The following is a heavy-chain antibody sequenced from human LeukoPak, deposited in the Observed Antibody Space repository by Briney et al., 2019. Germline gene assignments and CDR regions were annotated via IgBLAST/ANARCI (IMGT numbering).Heavy chain of an antibody. CDR2: IYHSGSA. J-gene: IGHJ6*03. Sequence: SETLSLTCTVSTYSLSSGYYWGWIRRPPGKGLEWIGNIYHSGSAYYNPSLKSRVTISVDTSKNQFSLNLTSVTAADTAVYYCARHVLMVYASYYYYMDVWGKGTTVTVSS. CDR1: TYSLSSGYY. CDR3: ARHVLMVYASYYYYMDV. V-gene: IGHV4-38-2*02. D-gene: IGHD2-8*01.